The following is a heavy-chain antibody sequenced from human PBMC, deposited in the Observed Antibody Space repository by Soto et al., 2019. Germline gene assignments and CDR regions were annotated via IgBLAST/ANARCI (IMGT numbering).Heavy chain of an antibody. Sequence: QVQLVQSGVEVKKPGASVKVSCKASGYTFISHGISWVRQAPGQGLEWMGWISGKNGNTNYAQNLQGRVTLTTDTSTSTAYMELSSLRSGDTAVYYCARVSSSIVVVPDYGMDVWGEGTTVTVSS. CDR2: ISGKNGNT. V-gene: IGHV1-18*04. J-gene: IGHJ6*04. CDR1: GYTFISHG. CDR3: ARVSSSIVVVPDYGMDV. D-gene: IGHD2-15*01.